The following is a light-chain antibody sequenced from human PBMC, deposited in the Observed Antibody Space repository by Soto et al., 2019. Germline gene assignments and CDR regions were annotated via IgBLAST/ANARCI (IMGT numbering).Light chain of an antibody. CDR2: EVT. V-gene: IGLV2-14*01. CDR3: VSYTSSNTWV. J-gene: IGLJ3*02. CDR1: SSDVGGYNY. Sequence: QSALTQPASMSGSPGQSITISCTGTSSDVGGYNYVSWYQQHPGKAPKLMIYEVTGRPSGVSNRFSGSKSGNTASLTISGLQVEDEADYYCVSYTSSNTWVFGGGTKVTVL.